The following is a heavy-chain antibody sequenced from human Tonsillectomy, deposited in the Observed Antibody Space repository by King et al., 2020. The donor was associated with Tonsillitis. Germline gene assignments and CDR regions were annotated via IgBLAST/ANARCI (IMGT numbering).Heavy chain of an antibody. Sequence: VQLVESGGGLVQPGGSLRLSCAASGFPFSSYAMSWVRQAPGKGLEWVSTINGIGGRTYYADSVKGRFTISRDNSKNTLYLQMNSLRAEDTAVYYCAKGKIFWVHLKEDGVDIWGQGTIVTV. J-gene: IGHJ3*02. CDR2: INGIGGRT. D-gene: IGHD3-3*01. V-gene: IGHV3-23*04. CDR1: GFPFSSYA. CDR3: AKGKIFWVHLKEDGVDI.